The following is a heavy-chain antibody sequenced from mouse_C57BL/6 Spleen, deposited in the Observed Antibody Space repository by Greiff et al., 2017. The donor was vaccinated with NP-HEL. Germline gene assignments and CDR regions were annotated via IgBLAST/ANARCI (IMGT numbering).Heavy chain of an antibody. CDR3: TTHPDYYGSSYYAMDY. D-gene: IGHD1-1*01. V-gene: IGHV14-1*01. J-gene: IGHJ4*01. Sequence: VQLQQSGAELVRPGASVKLSCTASGFNIKDYYMHWVKQRPEQGLEWIGRIDPEDGDTEYAPKFQGKATMTADPSSNTAYLQLSSLTSEDTAVYYCTTHPDYYGSSYYAMDYWGQGTSVTVSS. CDR2: IDPEDGDT. CDR1: GFNIKDYY.